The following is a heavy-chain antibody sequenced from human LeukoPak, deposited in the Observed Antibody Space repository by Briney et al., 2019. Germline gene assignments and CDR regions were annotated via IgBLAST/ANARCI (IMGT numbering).Heavy chain of an antibody. Sequence: SETLSLTCTVSGGSISSSSYYWGWIRQPPGKGLEWIGSIYYSGSTYYNPSLKSRVTISVDTSKNQFSLKLSSVTAADTAVYYCARVVGATPRRHNWFDPWGQGTRVTVSS. D-gene: IGHD1-26*01. J-gene: IGHJ5*02. CDR3: ARVVGATPRRHNWFDP. CDR2: IYYSGST. CDR1: GGSISSSSYY. V-gene: IGHV4-39*07.